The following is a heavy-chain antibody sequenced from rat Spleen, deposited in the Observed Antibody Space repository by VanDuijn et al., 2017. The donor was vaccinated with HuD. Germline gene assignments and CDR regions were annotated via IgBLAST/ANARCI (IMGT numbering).Heavy chain of an antibody. J-gene: IGHJ2*01. CDR2: ISPSGGST. CDR1: GFTFSDYN. CDR3: ARREYGGFFGYFDY. D-gene: IGHD1-11*01. Sequence: EVQLVESDGGLVQPGRSLKLSCAASGFTFSDYNMAWVRQAPKKGLEWVASISPSGGSTYYRDSVKGRFTISRDNAKSNLYLQMDSLRSEDTATYYCARREYGGFFGYFDYWGQGVMVTVSS. V-gene: IGHV5-25*01.